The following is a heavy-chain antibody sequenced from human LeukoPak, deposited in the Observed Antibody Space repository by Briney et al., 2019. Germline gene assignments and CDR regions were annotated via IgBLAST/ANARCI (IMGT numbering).Heavy chain of an antibody. D-gene: IGHD3-22*01. V-gene: IGHV4-59*01. J-gene: IGHJ4*02. CDR3: ARSYYDSSGLPYYFDY. CDR2: IYYSGST. CDR1: GGSISSYY. Sequence: SETLSLTCTVSGGSISSYYWSWIRQPPGKGLEWIGYIYYSGSTNYNPSLKSRVTISVDTSKNQFSLKLSSVTAADTAVYYCARSYYDSSGLPYYFDYWGQGTLVTVSS.